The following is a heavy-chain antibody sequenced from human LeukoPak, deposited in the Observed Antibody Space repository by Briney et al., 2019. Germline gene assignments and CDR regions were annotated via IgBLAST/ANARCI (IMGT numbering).Heavy chain of an antibody. V-gene: IGHV3-7*05. D-gene: IGHD4-17*01. Sequence: PGGSLRLSCTASGFTFSSYWMSWVRQAPGKGLEWVATIKQDGSQKEYVESVQSRFTISRDNAKNSLYLHMNRLRAEDTAVYYCARDPTVTNFHDAFDIWGQGTLVTVSS. CDR2: IKQDGSQK. CDR3: ARDPTVTNFHDAFDI. J-gene: IGHJ3*02. CDR1: GFTFSSYW.